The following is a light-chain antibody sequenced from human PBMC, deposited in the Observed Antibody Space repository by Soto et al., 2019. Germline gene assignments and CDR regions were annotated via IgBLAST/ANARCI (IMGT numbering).Light chain of an antibody. CDR1: QSVSSNY. CDR2: DAS. V-gene: IGKV3-20*01. J-gene: IGKJ5*01. CDR3: QQYGSSPT. Sequence: EIVLTQSPGTLSLSPGERATLSCRASQSVSSNYLAWYQQKPGQAPRLLIYDASSRATGIPDRLSGSGSGTDFTLTISRVEPEDFAVFYWQQYGSSPTFGQGTRLEIK.